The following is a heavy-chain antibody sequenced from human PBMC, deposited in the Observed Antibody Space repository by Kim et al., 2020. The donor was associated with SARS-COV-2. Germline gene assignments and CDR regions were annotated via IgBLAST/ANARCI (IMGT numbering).Heavy chain of an antibody. CDR2: IYTSGST. J-gene: IGHJ4*02. V-gene: IGHV4-61*02. CDR1: GGSISSGSYY. D-gene: IGHD3-22*01. Sequence: SETLSLTCTVSGGSISSGSYYWSWIRQPAGKGLEWIGRIYTSGSTNYNPSLKSRVTISVDTSKNQFSLKLSSVTAADTAVYYCARGAGYYDSSGLFDYWGQGTLVTVSS. CDR3: ARGAGYYDSSGLFDY.